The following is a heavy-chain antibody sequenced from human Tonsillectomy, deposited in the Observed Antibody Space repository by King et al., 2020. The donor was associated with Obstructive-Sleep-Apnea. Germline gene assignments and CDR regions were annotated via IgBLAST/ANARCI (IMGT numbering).Heavy chain of an antibody. Sequence: VQLQESGPGLVKPSETLSLTCTVSGGSISSYYWSWIRQPPGKGLEWIGYVYYSGSTNYNPSLKSRVTISVDTSKKQFSLKLCSVTAADTAVYYCAISVDTAMVFDYWGQGTLVTVSS. CDR1: GGSISSYY. D-gene: IGHD5-18*01. CDR3: AISVDTAMVFDY. CDR2: VYYSGST. V-gene: IGHV4-59*08. J-gene: IGHJ4*02.